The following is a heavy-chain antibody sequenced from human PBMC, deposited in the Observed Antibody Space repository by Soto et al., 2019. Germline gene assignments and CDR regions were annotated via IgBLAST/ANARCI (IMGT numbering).Heavy chain of an antibody. CDR3: TDGMDV. CDR2: VKSRTDGGTT. CDR1: GFAFSNAW. J-gene: IGHJ6*02. V-gene: IGHV3-15*01. Sequence: EVQLVESGGGLVKPGGSLRLSCAASGFAFSNAWMSWVRQAPVKGLEWVGRVKSRTDGGTTHYAAPVKGRFTISRDDSRNTLYLQMNSLKPEDTALYYCTDGMDVWGQGTTVTVSS.